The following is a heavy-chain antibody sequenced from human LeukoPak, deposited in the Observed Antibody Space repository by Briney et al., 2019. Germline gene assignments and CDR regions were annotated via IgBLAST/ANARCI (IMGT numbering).Heavy chain of an antibody. Sequence: ASVKVSCKASDYTFINYGISWVRQAPEQGLRWMGWISAYNGNTYYAQKFQGRVTVTTDTSTSTAYMDLRSLRSDDTAVYYCARTNLDCKNGVCYDYWGQGTPVTVSS. V-gene: IGHV1-18*01. CDR3: ARTNLDCKNGVCYDY. D-gene: IGHD2-8*01. J-gene: IGHJ4*02. CDR1: DYTFINYG. CDR2: ISAYNGNT.